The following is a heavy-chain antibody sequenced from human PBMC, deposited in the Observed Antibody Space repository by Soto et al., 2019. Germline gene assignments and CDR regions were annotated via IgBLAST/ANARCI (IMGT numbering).Heavy chain of an antibody. V-gene: IGHV4-34*01. CDR3: ARGDWSVTLDY. D-gene: IGHD3-9*01. CDR2: INHTGST. J-gene: IGHJ4*02. CDR1: GGSFSGYY. Sequence: PSETLSLTCAVYGGSFSGYYWSWIRQPPGKGLEWIGEINHTGSTTYSPSLKSRVTISLDTSNNHFSLRVTSVTAADTAIYYCARGDWSVTLDYWGRGTLVTVSS.